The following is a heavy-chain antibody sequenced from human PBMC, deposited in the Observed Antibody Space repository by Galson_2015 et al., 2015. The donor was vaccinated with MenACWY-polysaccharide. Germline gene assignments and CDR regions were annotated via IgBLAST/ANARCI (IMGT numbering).Heavy chain of an antibody. D-gene: IGHD2-15*01. CDR1: GFTFSNYW. CDR3: AKGGCDSASCYSSPNFDS. V-gene: IGHV3-7*01. Sequence: SLRLSCAASGFTFSNYWMSWVRQAPGKGLEWVANIKQDGSEKYYVDSVKGRFTISRDFSKTTLFLQMNNLRLGDTAVYYCAKGGCDSASCYSSPNFDSWGQGTLVTVSS. J-gene: IGHJ5*01. CDR2: IKQDGSEK.